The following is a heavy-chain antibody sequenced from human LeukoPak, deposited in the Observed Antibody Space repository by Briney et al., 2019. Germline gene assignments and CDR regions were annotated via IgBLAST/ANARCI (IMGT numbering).Heavy chain of an antibody. CDR2: IYTSGST. Sequence: SEILSLTCTVSGGSISRYYWSWIRQPAGKGLEWIGRIYTSGSTNYNPSLKSRVTMSVDTSKNQFSLKLSSVTAADTAVYYCARAGSTNRYYYYGMDVWGQGTTVTVSS. D-gene: IGHD2-2*01. CDR1: GGSISRYY. V-gene: IGHV4-4*07. CDR3: ARAGSTNRYYYYGMDV. J-gene: IGHJ6*02.